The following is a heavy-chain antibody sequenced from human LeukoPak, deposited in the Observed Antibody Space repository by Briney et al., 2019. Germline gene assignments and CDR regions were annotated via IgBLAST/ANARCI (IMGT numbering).Heavy chain of an antibody. CDR3: ARDENSSAPPMDV. D-gene: IGHD6-25*01. V-gene: IGHV1-2*02. CDR2: INPNSGGT. CDR1: GYTFTGYY. J-gene: IGHJ6*03. Sequence: ASVKVSCKASGYTFTGYYMHWVRQAPGHGLEWMGWINPNSGGTNYAQKFRGRVTMTRDTSISTAYMELSRLRSDDTAVYYCARDENSSAPPMDVWGKGTTVTVSS.